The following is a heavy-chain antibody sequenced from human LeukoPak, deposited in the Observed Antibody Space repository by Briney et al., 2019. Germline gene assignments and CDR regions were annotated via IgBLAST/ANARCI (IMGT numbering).Heavy chain of an antibody. CDR2: IKQDGSEK. V-gene: IGHV3-7*01. CDR3: ASSLAVAAWFDP. J-gene: IGHJ5*02. CDR1: RFTVSTYW. Sequence: GGSLRLSCVASRFTVSTYWMNWVRQAPGKGLEWVANIKQDGSEKHYVDSVKGRFTISRDNARKSLYLQMNSLRAEDTAVYYCASSLAVAAWFDPWGQGTLVTVSS. D-gene: IGHD6-19*01.